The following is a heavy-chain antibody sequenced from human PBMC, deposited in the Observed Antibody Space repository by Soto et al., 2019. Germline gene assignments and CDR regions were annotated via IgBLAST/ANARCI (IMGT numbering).Heavy chain of an antibody. CDR1: GYIFTNYH. Sequence: ASVKVSCKASGYIFTNYHMHWLLQAPGQGFEWMGVINPSGGSTTYAQKFQGRVTMTSDTSTSTVYMELSSLRSDDTAVYYCARDSSIVVDGGSCQDYWGQGTQVTVSS. CDR2: INPSGGST. V-gene: IGHV1-46*01. J-gene: IGHJ4*02. CDR3: ARDSSIVVDGGSCQDY. D-gene: IGHD2-15*01.